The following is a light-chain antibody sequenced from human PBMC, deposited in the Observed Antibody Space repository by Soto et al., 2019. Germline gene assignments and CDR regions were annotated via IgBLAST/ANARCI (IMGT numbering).Light chain of an antibody. CDR2: GAS. CDR3: HQYGSSPSYT. CDR1: QSVSSSSY. V-gene: IGKV3-20*01. Sequence: EIVLTQSPGTLSLSPGERATLSCRASQSVSSSSYLAWYQQKPGQAPRLLIYGASSRATGIPDRFSGSGSGTDFTLTFRRLEPEAFAVYYCHQYGSSPSYTFGQGTKLEIK. J-gene: IGKJ2*01.